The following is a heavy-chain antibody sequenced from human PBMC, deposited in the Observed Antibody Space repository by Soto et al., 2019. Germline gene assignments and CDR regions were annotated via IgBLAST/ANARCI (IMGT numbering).Heavy chain of an antibody. CDR3: ARGVSSAWPHDY. D-gene: IGHD3-22*01. J-gene: IGHJ4*02. Sequence: SETLSLTGTVSGGSISSGDYYWSWIRQHPGKGLEWIGYIYYSGSTSYNPSLKSRVTISIDTSKNQFSLKLSSVTAADTAVYYCARGVSSAWPHDYWGQGALVTVSS. CDR2: IYYSGST. V-gene: IGHV4-31*03. CDR1: GGSISSGDYY.